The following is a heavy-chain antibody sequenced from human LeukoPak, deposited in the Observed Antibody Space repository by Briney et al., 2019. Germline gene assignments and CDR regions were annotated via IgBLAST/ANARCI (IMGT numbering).Heavy chain of an antibody. CDR1: GFTFSSYA. J-gene: IGHJ6*02. CDR2: ISGSGGST. V-gene: IGHV3-23*01. CDR3: AKGFVVVTAMDGMDV. D-gene: IGHD2-21*02. Sequence: GGSLRLSCAASGFTFSSYAMSWVRQATGKGLEWVSAISGSGGSTYYADSVKGRFTISRDNSKNTLYLQLNSLRAEDTAVYYCAKGFVVVTAMDGMDVWGQGTTVTVSS.